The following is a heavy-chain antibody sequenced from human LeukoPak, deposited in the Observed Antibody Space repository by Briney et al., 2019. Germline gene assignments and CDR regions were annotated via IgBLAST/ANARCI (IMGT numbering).Heavy chain of an antibody. V-gene: IGHV1-2*02. Sequence: ASVKVSCKASGYTFTGSYIHWVRQAPGQGLEWMGWINPDSGVTKYAQNFQGRVTMTRDTSISTASMEMRSLKSDDTAVYYCARDFGSSSAWYEFDYWAREPWSPSPQ. J-gene: IGHJ4*02. CDR2: INPDSGVT. CDR3: ARDFGSSSAWYEFDY. CDR1: GYTFTGSY. D-gene: IGHD6-19*01.